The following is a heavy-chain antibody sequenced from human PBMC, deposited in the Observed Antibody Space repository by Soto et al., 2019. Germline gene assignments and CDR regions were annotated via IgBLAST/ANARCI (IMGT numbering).Heavy chain of an antibody. CDR2: INDRGSI. J-gene: IGHJ2*01. Sequence: QVQLQQWGAGPVRPLETLSLTCGVSGGSFSGYYWAWIRQSPGKGMEWFGEINDRGSINYNPSLKSRVSISVDTSKNHYSRNLRSVTAADTAVYYCARESHDILTGPPWVWYFDLWGRGTLVTVSS. V-gene: IGHV4-34*01. CDR1: GGSFSGYY. CDR3: ARESHDILTGPPWVWYFDL. D-gene: IGHD3-9*01.